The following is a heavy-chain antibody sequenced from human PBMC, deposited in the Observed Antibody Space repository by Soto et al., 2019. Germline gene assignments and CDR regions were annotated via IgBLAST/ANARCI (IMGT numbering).Heavy chain of an antibody. V-gene: IGHV3-48*03. CDR1: GFTFSSYE. J-gene: IGHJ4*02. CDR3: ARETHFIDY. Sequence: VQLVESGGDLVQPGGSLRLSCAASGFTFSSYEMNWVRQAPGKGLEWVSYISSTGTSMDYADSVKGRFTISRDNAKNSLHLQLNSLSDEDTAVYYCARETHFIDYWGQGTLVSVSA. CDR2: ISSTGTSM.